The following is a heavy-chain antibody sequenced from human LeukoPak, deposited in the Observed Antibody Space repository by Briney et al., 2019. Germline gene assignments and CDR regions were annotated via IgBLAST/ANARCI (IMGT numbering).Heavy chain of an antibody. J-gene: IGHJ4*02. D-gene: IGHD3-10*01. Sequence: GESLKISCKGSGYSFTSYWIGWVRQLPGKGLEWMGILYPGVSDTRYSPSFQGQVTISADKSISTAYLQWSSLKASDTAMYYCARLVTMVRGVQRGDYFDYWGQGTLVTVSS. V-gene: IGHV5-51*01. CDR1: GYSFTSYW. CDR3: ARLVTMVRGVQRGDYFDY. CDR2: LYPGVSDT.